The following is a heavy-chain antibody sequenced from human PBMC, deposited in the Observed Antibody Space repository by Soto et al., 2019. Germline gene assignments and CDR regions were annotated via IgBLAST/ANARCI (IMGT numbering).Heavy chain of an antibody. Sequence: PSETLSLTCAVYGGSFSGYYWSWIRQPPGKGLEWIGEINHSGSTNYNPSLKSRVTISVDTSKNQFSLKLSSVTAADTAVYYCARGGRYYDSSGFFWFDPWGQGTLVTVSS. CDR3: ARGGRYYDSSGFFWFDP. D-gene: IGHD3-22*01. CDR1: GGSFSGYY. J-gene: IGHJ5*02. V-gene: IGHV4-34*01. CDR2: INHSGST.